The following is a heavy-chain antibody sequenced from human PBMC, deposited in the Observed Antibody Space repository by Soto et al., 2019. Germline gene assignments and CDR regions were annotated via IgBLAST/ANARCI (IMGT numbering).Heavy chain of an antibody. CDR2: ISSSSSYI. CDR3: ARDRVAVAVAFDI. J-gene: IGHJ3*02. D-gene: IGHD6-19*01. CDR1: GLTFSSYS. V-gene: IGHV3-21*01. Sequence: PGGSLRLSCAASGLTFSSYSMNWVRQAPGRGLEWVSSISSSSSYIYYADSVKGRFTISRDNAKNSLYLQMNSLRAEDTAVHYCARDRVAVAVAFDIWGQGTMVTVSS.